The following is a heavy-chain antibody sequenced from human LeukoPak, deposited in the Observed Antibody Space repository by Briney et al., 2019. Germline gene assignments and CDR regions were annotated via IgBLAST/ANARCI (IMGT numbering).Heavy chain of an antibody. J-gene: IGHJ6*04. CDR1: GYTFTGYY. CDR3: ARDLIRGYYDFWTGPEGMDV. D-gene: IGHD3-3*01. Sequence: ASVKVSCKASGYTFTGYYMHWVRQAPGQGLEWMGWINPNSGGTNYAQKFQGRVTMTRDTSISTAYMELSRLRSDDTAVYYCARDLIRGYYDFWTGPEGMDVWGKGTTVTVSS. V-gene: IGHV1-2*02. CDR2: INPNSGGT.